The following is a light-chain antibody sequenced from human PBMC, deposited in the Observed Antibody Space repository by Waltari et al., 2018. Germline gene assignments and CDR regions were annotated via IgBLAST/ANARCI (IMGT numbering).Light chain of an antibody. Sequence: QSALTQPASVSGSPGQSITISCPGTSHDVRAYAYVSWYQQRPDKAPQLLTYKVNYRPSGVSNRFSGSKSGNAASLTISGLQAEDEADYYCSSYTIFSTLVFGGGTKLTVL. CDR1: SHDVRAYAY. CDR3: SSYTIFSTLV. J-gene: IGLJ2*01. CDR2: KVN. V-gene: IGLV2-14*01.